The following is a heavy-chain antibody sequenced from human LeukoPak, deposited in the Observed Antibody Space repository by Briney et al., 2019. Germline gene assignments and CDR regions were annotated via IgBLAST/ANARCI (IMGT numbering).Heavy chain of an antibody. CDR3: ARGPTSYYDTSGYLDY. J-gene: IGHJ4*02. CDR2: INSDGSST. D-gene: IGHD3-22*01. V-gene: IGHV3-74*01. CDR1: GFTFSSYW. Sequence: GGSLRLSCAASGFTFSSYWMHWVRQAPGKGLVWVSRINSDGSSTSYADSVEGRFTISRDNAKNTLYLQMNSLSAEDTAVYYCARGPTSYYDTSGYLDYWGQGTLVTVSS.